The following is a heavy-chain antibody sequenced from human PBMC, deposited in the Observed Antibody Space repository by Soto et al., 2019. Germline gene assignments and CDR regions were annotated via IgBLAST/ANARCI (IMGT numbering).Heavy chain of an antibody. Sequence: QVKLVQSGAEVRKPGASVKVSCKASGYIFSSYGISWVRQAPGQGLEWMGWISPYNGDTNYAQKRQGRVTMTTDTSTSTAYMKLRGLRSDDTALYYCARDLYNYLSSGWDEALDMWSQGTIVTVSS. D-gene: IGHD3-22*01. CDR2: ISPYNGDT. CDR3: ARDLYNYLSSGWDEALDM. V-gene: IGHV1-18*04. J-gene: IGHJ3*02. CDR1: GYIFSSYG.